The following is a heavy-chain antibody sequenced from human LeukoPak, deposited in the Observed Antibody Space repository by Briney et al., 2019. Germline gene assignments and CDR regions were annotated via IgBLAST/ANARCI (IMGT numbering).Heavy chain of an antibody. CDR3: AIRRSVAEVDY. D-gene: IGHD6-6*01. Sequence: GGSLRLSCAASGFTFSSYAMSWVRQAPGKGLEWVSAISGGGGRTYYAGSVKGRLTISRDNSKNTLYLQMTRLRAEETAVYYCAIRRSVAEVDYWGQGTLVTVSS. V-gene: IGHV3-23*01. CDR1: GFTFSSYA. CDR2: ISGGGGRT. J-gene: IGHJ4*02.